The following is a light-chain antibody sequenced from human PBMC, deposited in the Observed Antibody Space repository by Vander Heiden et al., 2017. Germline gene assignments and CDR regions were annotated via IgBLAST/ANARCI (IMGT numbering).Light chain of an antibody. CDR3: CSYAGPDTYV. CDR2: DVS. CDR1: SNDVGNYNL. V-gene: IGLV2-23*02. J-gene: IGLJ1*01. Sequence: ALIPPASASGLPGLASNNACTGTSNDVGNYNLVSWYQQHPGKAPKLIIYDVSERPSGVSDRFSGSKSGNTASLTISGLQAEDEADYYCCSYAGPDTYVFGTVTKVTVL.